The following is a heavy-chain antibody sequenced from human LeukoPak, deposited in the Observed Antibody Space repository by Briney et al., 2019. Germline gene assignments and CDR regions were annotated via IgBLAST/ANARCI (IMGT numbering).Heavy chain of an antibody. CDR1: GGSFSGYY. CDR2: IYYSGST. J-gene: IGHJ4*02. V-gene: IGHV4-59*01. CDR3: ARGMYYYDSSGYYGPAYYFDY. Sequence: PSETLSLTCAVYGGSFSGYYWSWIRQPPGKGLEWIGYIYYSGSTNYNPSLKSRVTISVDTSKNQFSLKLSSVTAADTAVYYCARGMYYYDSSGYYGPAYYFDYWGQGTLVTVSS. D-gene: IGHD3-22*01.